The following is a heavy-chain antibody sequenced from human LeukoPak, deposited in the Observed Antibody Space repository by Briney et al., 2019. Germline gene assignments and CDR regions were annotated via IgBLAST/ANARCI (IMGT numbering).Heavy chain of an antibody. J-gene: IGHJ6*03. Sequence: SGTLSLTCAVSGGSISSSNWWSWVRQPPGKGLERIGEIYHSGSTYYNPSLKSRVTISVDTSKNHFSLKLSSVTAADTAVYYCARLAAAGHYYYYYMDVWGKGTTVTVSS. CDR1: GGSISSSNW. CDR2: IYHSGST. D-gene: IGHD6-13*01. CDR3: ARLAAAGHYYYYYMDV. V-gene: IGHV4-4*02.